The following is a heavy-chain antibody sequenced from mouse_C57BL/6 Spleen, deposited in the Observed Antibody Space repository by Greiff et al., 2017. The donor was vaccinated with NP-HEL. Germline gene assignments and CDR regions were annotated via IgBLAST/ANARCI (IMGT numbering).Heavy chain of an antibody. CDR1: GFSLTSYG. J-gene: IGHJ4*01. CDR3: AKKDYYGSGYAMDY. CDR2: IWRGGST. Sequence: VQVVESGPGLVQPSQSLSITCTVSGFSLTSYGVHWVRQSPGKGLEWLGVIWRGGSTDYNAAFMSRLSITKDNSKSQVFFKMNSLQADDTAIYYCAKKDYYGSGYAMDYWGQGTSVTVSS. V-gene: IGHV2-5*01. D-gene: IGHD1-1*01.